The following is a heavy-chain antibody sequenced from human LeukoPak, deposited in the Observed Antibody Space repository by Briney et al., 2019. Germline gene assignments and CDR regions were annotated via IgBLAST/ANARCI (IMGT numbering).Heavy chain of an antibody. D-gene: IGHD6-6*01. CDR2: IRYDGSNK. J-gene: IGHJ4*02. CDR1: GFTFSSYG. V-gene: IGHV3-30*02. Sequence: GGSLRLSCAASGFTFSSYGMHWVRQAPGKGLEWVAFIRYDGSNKYYADSVKGRFTISRDNSKNTLYLQMNSLRAEDTAVYYCAKDLKRASSRDFDYWGQGTLVTVSS. CDR3: AKDLKRASSRDFDY.